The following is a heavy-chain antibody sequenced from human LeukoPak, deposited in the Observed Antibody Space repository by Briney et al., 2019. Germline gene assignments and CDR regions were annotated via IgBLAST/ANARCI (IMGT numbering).Heavy chain of an antibody. Sequence: SETLSLTCSVSGDSINRRDYYWGWIRQSPGKGLEWIGSIYYSGSTYYNPSLNSRVTISLDAAENQFSLKVTSVTAAETAVYYCARDPITVTYYYAMDVWGQGTTVTISS. CDR1: GDSINRRDYY. CDR3: ARDPITVTYYYAMDV. CDR2: IYYSGST. V-gene: IGHV4-39*07. D-gene: IGHD6-19*01. J-gene: IGHJ6*02.